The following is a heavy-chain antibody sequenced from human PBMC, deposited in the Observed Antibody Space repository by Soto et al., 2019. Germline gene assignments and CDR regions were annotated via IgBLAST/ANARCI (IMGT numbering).Heavy chain of an antibody. J-gene: IGHJ3*02. CDR2: ISGRGGDS. CDR1: GFTFTNYA. Sequence: EVQLLESGGGLVQPGESLRLSCAASGFTFTNYALSWVRQAPEKGLEWLSSISGRGGDSYYADSVKDRFTISRDNSKNTLYLQMNSLSADDTALYYCARDDSDAFDIWGQGTMVAVSS. V-gene: IGHV3-23*01. CDR3: ARDDSDAFDI. D-gene: IGHD1-1*01.